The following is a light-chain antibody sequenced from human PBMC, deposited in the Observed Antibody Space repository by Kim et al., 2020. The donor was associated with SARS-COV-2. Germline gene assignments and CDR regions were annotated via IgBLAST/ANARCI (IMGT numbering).Light chain of an antibody. J-gene: IGKJ2*01. CDR2: GAS. Sequence: EIVMTQSPATLSVSPGESATLSCRASQSVGSNLAWYQQRPGQAPRLLISGASTRATGVPARFSGSGSGTEFTLTISSPQSEDFAVYYCQQYNRWPPYIFGQGTKLE. CDR1: QSVGSN. CDR3: QQYNRWPPYI. V-gene: IGKV3-15*01.